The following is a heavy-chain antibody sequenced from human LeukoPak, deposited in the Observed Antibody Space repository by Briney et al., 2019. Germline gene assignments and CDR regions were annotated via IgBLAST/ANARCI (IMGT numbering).Heavy chain of an antibody. CDR2: IGTAGDT. CDR3: ARAAAGTLAFDI. Sequence: TGGSLRLSCAASGFTFSSYDMHWVRQATGKGLEWVSAIGTAGDTYYPGSVKGRFTISRENAKNSLYLQMNSLRAGDTAVYYRARAAAGTLAFDIWGQGTMVTVSS. D-gene: IGHD6-13*01. J-gene: IGHJ3*02. CDR1: GFTFSSYD. V-gene: IGHV3-13*01.